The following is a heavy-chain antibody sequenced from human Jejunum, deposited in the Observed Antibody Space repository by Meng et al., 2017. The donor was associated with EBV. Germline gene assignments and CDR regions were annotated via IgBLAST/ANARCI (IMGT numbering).Heavy chain of an antibody. CDR1: GFTFSSSA. CDR2: IGGSGGAT. CDR3: AKLTRA. J-gene: IGHJ5*02. V-gene: IGHV3-23*04. D-gene: IGHD1/OR15-1a*01. Sequence: GQWGGFGGGLGMPWGSLELPCAASGFTFSSSAMSWVRQAPGKGLEWVSSIGGSGGATYYADSVKGRFTISRDNSKSTLYLQMNSLRAEDTAVYYCAKLTRAWGQGTLVTVSS.